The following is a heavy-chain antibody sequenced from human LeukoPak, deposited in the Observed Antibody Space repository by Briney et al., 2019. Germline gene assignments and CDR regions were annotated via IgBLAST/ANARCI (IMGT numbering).Heavy chain of an antibody. V-gene: IGHV3-23*01. Sequence: GGSLRLSCAASGFTFSSYAMSWVRQAPGKGLEWVSAISGSGGSTYYADSVKGRFTISRDNSKNTLYLQMNSLRAEDTAVYCCAKERGIVVVPAAGDAFDIWGQGTMVTVSS. CDR2: ISGSGGST. CDR1: GFTFSSYA. D-gene: IGHD2-2*01. J-gene: IGHJ3*02. CDR3: AKERGIVVVPAAGDAFDI.